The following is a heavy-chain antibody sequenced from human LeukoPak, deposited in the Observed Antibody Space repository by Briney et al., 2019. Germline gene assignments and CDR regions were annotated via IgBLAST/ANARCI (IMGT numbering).Heavy chain of an antibody. V-gene: IGHV3-23*01. J-gene: IGHJ2*01. CDR1: GFTFSSYA. CDR2: ISGSGGST. CDR3: ARGPPYGYNPYWYFDL. D-gene: IGHD5-24*01. Sequence: GGSLRLSCAASGFTFSSYAMSWVRQAPGKGLEWVSAISGSGGSTYYADSVKGRFTISRDNSKNTLYLQMNSLRAEDTAVYYCARGPPYGYNPYWYFDLWGRGTLVTVSS.